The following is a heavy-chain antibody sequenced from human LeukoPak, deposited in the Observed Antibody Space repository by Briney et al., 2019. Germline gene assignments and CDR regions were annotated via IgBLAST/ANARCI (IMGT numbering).Heavy chain of an antibody. Sequence: GGSLRLSCAASGFAFSAYGMHWVRQAPGKGLEWLSFIRRDGSSQYYVDSVKGRFTISKDNSKSTLSLQMNSLRAEDTAVYYCARDVGPYYYGSGSSSAFDIWGQGTLVTVPS. CDR2: IRRDGSSQ. CDR3: ARDVGPYYYGSGSSSAFDI. D-gene: IGHD3-10*01. CDR1: GFAFSAYG. V-gene: IGHV3-30*02. J-gene: IGHJ3*02.